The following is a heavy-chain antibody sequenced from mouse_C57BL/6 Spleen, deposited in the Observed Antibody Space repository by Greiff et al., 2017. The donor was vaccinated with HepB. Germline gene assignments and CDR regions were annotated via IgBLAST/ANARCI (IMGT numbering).Heavy chain of an antibody. J-gene: IGHJ4*01. Sequence: VQLQQSGAELVRPGASVTLSCKASGYTFTDYEMHWVKQTPVHGLEWIGAIDPETGGTAYNQKFKGKAILTADKSSSTAYMELRSLTSEDSAVYYCTSFPHYGSSYHAMDYWGQRTSVTVSS. V-gene: IGHV1-15*01. CDR1: GYTFTDYE. CDR2: IDPETGGT. D-gene: IGHD1-1*01. CDR3: TSFPHYGSSYHAMDY.